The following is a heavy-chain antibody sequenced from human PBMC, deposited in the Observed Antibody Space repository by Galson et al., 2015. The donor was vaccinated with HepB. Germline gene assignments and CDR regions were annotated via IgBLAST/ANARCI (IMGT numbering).Heavy chain of an antibody. J-gene: IGHJ5*02. CDR3: ARVGGKLGYCSGDSCSNWFDP. CDR2: IIPMLGTT. V-gene: IGHV1-69*13. Sequence: SVKVSCKASGGTFSSYAFNWVRQAPGQGLEWMGGIIPMLGTTTSAQRFQGRVTITADELTNTAYMELSSLRSEDTAVYYCARVGGKLGYCSGDSCSNWFDPWGQGTLVTVSS. CDR1: GGTFSSYA. D-gene: IGHD2-15*01.